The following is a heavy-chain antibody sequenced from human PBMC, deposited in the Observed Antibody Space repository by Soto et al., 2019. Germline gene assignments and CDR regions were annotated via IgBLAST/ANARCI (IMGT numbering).Heavy chain of an antibody. Sequence: QVHLVQSGVEVKTPGASVKVSCQASGYTFFTYDISWVRQAPGQGLEWMGWISTYSGDTKYAQKCKGRVTMTTDTSTTTAYLELRSLRSDDTAVYYCAIHHGPTTSEIRFDPWGQGTLVTVSS. J-gene: IGHJ5*02. CDR2: ISTYSGDT. CDR1: GYTFFTYD. V-gene: IGHV1-18*01. CDR3: AIHHGPTTSEIRFDP. D-gene: IGHD5-12*01.